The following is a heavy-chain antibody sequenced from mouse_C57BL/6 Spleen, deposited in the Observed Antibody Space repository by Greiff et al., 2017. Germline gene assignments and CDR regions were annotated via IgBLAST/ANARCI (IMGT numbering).Heavy chain of an antibody. V-gene: IGHV1-78*01. D-gene: IGHD3-2*02. CDR2: IYPRDGST. Sequence: QVQLQQSDAELVKPGASVKISCKASGYTFTDHTIHWMKQRPEQGLEWIGYIYPRDGSTKYNEKFKGKATLTADKSSSTAYMQLISLTAEDTADYFCANASTGDAMDYWGQGTLVTVSA. J-gene: IGHJ4*01. CDR1: GYTFTDHT. CDR3: ANASTGDAMDY.